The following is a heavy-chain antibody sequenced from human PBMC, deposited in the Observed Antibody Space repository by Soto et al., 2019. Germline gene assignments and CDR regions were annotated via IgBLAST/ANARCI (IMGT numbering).Heavy chain of an antibody. V-gene: IGHV4-34*01. CDR2: INHSGST. D-gene: IGHD6-19*01. CDR3: ARGRSSGWSDYYYYYYGMDV. Sequence: SETLSLTCAVYGGSFSGYYWSWIRQPPGKGLERIGEINHSGSTNYNPSLKSRVTISVDTSKNQFSLKLSSVTAADTAVYYCARGRSSGWSDYYYYYYGMDVWGQGTTVTVSS. CDR1: GGSFSGYY. J-gene: IGHJ6*02.